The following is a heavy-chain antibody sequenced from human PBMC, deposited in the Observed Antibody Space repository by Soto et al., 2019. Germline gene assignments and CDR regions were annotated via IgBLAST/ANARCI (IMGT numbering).Heavy chain of an antibody. J-gene: IGHJ3*02. CDR1: GFTFSNAW. V-gene: IGHV3-15*01. CDR2: IKSKTDGGTT. CDR3: TTDHHLSSSFNNDAFDI. Sequence: GGSLRLSCAASGFTFSNAWMSWVRQAPGKGLEWVGRIKSKTDGGTTDYAAPVKGRFTISRDDSKNTLYLQMNSLKTEDTAVYYCTTDHHLSSSFNNDAFDIWGQGTMVTVSS.